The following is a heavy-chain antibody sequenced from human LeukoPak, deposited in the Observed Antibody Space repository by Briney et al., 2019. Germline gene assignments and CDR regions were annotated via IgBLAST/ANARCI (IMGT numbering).Heavy chain of an antibody. J-gene: IGHJ4*02. Sequence: PGGSLRLSCAASGFTFSDYYMSWIRQAPGKGLEWVAFIRYDGSNKYYADSVKGRFTISRDNSKNTLYLQMNSLRAEDTAVYYCAKSSEFVVPAATLDYWGQGIPVTVSS. V-gene: IGHV3-30*02. CDR3: AKSSEFVVPAATLDY. CDR1: GFTFSDYY. D-gene: IGHD2-2*01. CDR2: IRYDGSNK.